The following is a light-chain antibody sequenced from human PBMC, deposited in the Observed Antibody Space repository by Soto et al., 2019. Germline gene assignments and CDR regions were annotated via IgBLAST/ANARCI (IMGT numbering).Light chain of an antibody. CDR3: QQYGSSPARVT. V-gene: IGKV3-20*01. Sequence: EIVLTQSPGTLSLSPGERATLSCRASQSVSSSYLAWYQQKPGQAPRLLIYGASSRATGIPDRFSGSGSGTDFTLTISRLEPEDFAVYYCQQYGSSPARVTFGQGTKVEIK. J-gene: IGKJ1*01. CDR1: QSVSSSY. CDR2: GAS.